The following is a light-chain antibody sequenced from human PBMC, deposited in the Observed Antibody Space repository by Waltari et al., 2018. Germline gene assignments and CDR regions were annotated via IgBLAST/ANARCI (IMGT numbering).Light chain of an antibody. CDR3: ASWDDSHYV. CDR2: RNN. Sequence: QSVLTQPPSASETPGQRVIISCSGTTSNLARHYLYWYQQPPGMAPNLLIYRNNQRPAGVPDRFSGSKSGTSASLAISGLRSEDEAVYYCASWDDSHYVFGTGTKVTVL. V-gene: IGLV1-47*01. CDR1: TSNLARHY. J-gene: IGLJ1*01.